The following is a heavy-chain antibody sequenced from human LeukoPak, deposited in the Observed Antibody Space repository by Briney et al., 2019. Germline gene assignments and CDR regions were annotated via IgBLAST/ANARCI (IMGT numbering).Heavy chain of an antibody. CDR1: GYTFTSYY. D-gene: IGHD3-22*01. CDR2: IIPIFGTA. Sequence: SVKVSCKASGYTFTSYYMHWVRQAPGQGLEWMGGIIPIFGTANYAQKFQGRVTITADESTSTAYMELSSLRSEDTAVYYCAGSSDYYDSSGYYYDKYYFDYWGQGTLVTVSS. V-gene: IGHV1-69*13. CDR3: AGSSDYYDSSGYYYDKYYFDY. J-gene: IGHJ4*02.